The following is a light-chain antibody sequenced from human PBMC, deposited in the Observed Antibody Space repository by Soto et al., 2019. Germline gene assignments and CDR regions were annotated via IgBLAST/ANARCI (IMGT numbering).Light chain of an antibody. CDR3: SSYTSSYV. V-gene: IGLV2-14*01. J-gene: IGLJ1*01. Sequence: QSALTQPASVSGSPGQSITISCTGTSSDVGGYNYVSWYQQHPGKAPKLMIYDVSNRPSGVSNRFSGSKSSNTASLTISGLQAEDEADYYCSSYTSSYVFGTGTKLTVL. CDR1: SSDVGGYNY. CDR2: DVS.